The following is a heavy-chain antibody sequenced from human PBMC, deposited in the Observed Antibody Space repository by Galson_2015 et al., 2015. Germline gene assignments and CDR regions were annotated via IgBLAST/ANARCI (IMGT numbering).Heavy chain of an antibody. J-gene: IGHJ4*02. D-gene: IGHD6-13*01. Sequence: SLRLSCAASGFTFSNSAMSWVRRAPGKGLEWVSAITGSSDYIYYADSVKDRFTISRDNSKKTLYMQMNNLRAEDTAVYYCAKLFGTWYGIGYWGQGTLVTVSS. CDR3: AKLFGTWYGIGY. CDR1: GFTFSNSA. V-gene: IGHV3-23*01. CDR2: ITGSSDYI.